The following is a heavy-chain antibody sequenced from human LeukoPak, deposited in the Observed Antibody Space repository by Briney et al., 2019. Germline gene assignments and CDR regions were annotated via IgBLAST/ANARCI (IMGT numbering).Heavy chain of an antibody. D-gene: IGHD1-26*01. CDR3: ATGGIYSLLDY. CDR2: LDPEDGET. J-gene: IGHJ4*02. V-gene: IGHV1-24*01. CDR1: GHTLTDLS. Sequence: ASVKVSCKVSGHTLTDLSTHWVRQTPGGGLEWMGGLDPEDGETIYAQKFQGRVTMTEDTSTDTAYMELSSLKSEDTAVYYCATGGIYSLLDYWGQGTLVTVSS.